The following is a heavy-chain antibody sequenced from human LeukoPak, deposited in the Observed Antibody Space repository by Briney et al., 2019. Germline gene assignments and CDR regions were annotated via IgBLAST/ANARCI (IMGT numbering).Heavy chain of an antibody. CDR1: GFSLSTSGVG. CDR3: ARAYDFWSGYPLYYFDY. CDR2: IYWDDDK. Sequence: SGPTLVKPTQTLTLTCTFSGFSLSTSGVGVGWIRQPPGKALEWLALIYWDDDKRYSPSLKSRLTITKDTSKNQVVLTMTNMDPVDTATYYCARAYDFWSGYPLYYFDYWGQGTLVTVSS. V-gene: IGHV2-5*02. D-gene: IGHD3-3*01. J-gene: IGHJ4*02.